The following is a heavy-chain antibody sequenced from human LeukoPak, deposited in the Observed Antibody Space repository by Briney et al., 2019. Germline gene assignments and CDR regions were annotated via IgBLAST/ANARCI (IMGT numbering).Heavy chain of an antibody. V-gene: IGHV1-69*04. CDR3: ARARGSYYVGYYFDY. CDR1: GGTFSSYA. D-gene: IGHD1-26*01. J-gene: IGHJ4*02. CDR2: IIPILGIA. Sequence: SVKVSCKASGGTFSSYAISWVRQAPGQGLEWMGRIIPILGIANYAQKFQGRVTITADKSTSTAYMELSSLRSEDTAVHYCARARGSYYVGYYFDYWGQGTLVTVSS.